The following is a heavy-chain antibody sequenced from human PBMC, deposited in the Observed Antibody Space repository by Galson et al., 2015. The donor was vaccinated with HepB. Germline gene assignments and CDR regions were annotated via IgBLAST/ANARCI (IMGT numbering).Heavy chain of an antibody. Sequence: SVKVSCKASGYTFTSYGISWVRQAPGQGLEWMGWISAYNGNTNYAQKLQGRVTMTTDTSTSTAYMELRSLRSEDTAVYYCARIQIRDSRGKYTRDMDVWGKGTTVTVSS. CDR3: ARIQIRDSRGKYTRDMDV. V-gene: IGHV1-18*04. CDR2: ISAYNGNT. J-gene: IGHJ6*03. CDR1: GYTFTSYG. D-gene: IGHD3-22*01.